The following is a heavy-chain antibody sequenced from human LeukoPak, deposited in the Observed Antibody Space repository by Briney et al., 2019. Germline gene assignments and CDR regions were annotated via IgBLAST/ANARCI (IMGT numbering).Heavy chain of an antibody. D-gene: IGHD2-15*01. J-gene: IGHJ4*02. Sequence: SGGSLRLSCAASGFTFSSYSMNWVRQAPGKGLEWVSSISSSSSYIYYADSVKGRFTISRDNAKNSLYLQMNSLRAEDTAVYYCAKDRMAPYRVVAATPWGQGTLVTVSS. CDR3: AKDRMAPYRVVAATP. CDR2: ISSSSSYI. CDR1: GFTFSSYS. V-gene: IGHV3-21*04.